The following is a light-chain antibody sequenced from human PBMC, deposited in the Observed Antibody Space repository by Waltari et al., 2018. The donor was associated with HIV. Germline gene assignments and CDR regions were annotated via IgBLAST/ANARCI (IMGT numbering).Light chain of an antibody. CDR2: DNH. CDR3: GTWDSSLSAGV. V-gene: IGLV1-51*01. CDR1: SSNIGNNY. Sequence: QSVLTQPPSVSAAPGQKITISCFGSSSNIGNNYVSWYQQHPGTAPKLLIYDNHKRPSGIPDRFSGSKSGTSATLGITGLQTGDEADYYCGTWDSSLSAGVFGGGTKVTVL. J-gene: IGLJ2*01.